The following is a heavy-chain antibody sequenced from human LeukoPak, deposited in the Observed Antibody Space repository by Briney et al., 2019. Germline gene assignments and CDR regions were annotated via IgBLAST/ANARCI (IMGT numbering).Heavy chain of an antibody. CDR2: IIPIFGTA. Sequence: ASVKVSCKASGGTFRRYAISWVRQAPGQGLEWMGGIIPIFGTANYAQKFQGRVTITADESTSTAYMEVSSLRSEDTAVYYCARAYSGYDFFDYWGQGILVTVSS. V-gene: IGHV1-69*13. CDR1: GGTFRRYA. CDR3: ARAYSGYDFFDY. J-gene: IGHJ4*02. D-gene: IGHD5-12*01.